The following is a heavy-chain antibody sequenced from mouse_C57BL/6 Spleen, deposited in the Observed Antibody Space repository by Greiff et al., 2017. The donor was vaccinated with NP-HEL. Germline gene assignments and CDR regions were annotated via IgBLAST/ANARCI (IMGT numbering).Heavy chain of an antibody. V-gene: IGHV3-1*01. CDR3: AIGSSYGYFDV. CDR2: ISYSGST. D-gene: IGHD1-1*01. CDR1: GYSITSGYD. J-gene: IGHJ1*03. Sequence: EVQLQESGPGMVKPSQSLSLTCTVTGYSITSGYDWHWIRHFPGNKLEWMGYISYSGSTNYNPSLKSRISITHDTSKNHFFLKLNSVTTEDTATYYCAIGSSYGYFDVWGTGTTVTVSS.